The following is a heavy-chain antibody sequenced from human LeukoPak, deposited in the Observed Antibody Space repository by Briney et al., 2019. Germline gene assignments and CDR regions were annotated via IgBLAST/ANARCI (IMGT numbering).Heavy chain of an antibody. Sequence: SETLSLTCAVYGGSFSGYYWSWIRQPPGKGLEWIGEINHSGSTNYNPSLKSRVTISVDTSKNQFSLKLSSVTAADTAVYYCARVFSGGGLYGDYDHWGQGTLVTVSS. J-gene: IGHJ5*02. CDR2: INHSGST. CDR3: ARVFSGGGLYGDYDH. V-gene: IGHV4-34*01. D-gene: IGHD4-17*01. CDR1: GGSFSGYY.